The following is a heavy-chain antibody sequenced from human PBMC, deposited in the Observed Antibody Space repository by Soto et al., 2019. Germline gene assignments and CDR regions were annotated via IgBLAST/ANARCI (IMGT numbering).Heavy chain of an antibody. J-gene: IGHJ4*02. D-gene: IGHD5-18*01. CDR1: GFTFSSYS. CDR2: ISSSSSYI. CDR3: ARILKTAMPSDDY. Sequence: PGGSLRLSCAASGFTFSSYSMNWVRQAPGKGLEWVSSISSSSSYIYYADSVKGRFTISRDNAKNSLYLQMNSLRAEDTAVYYCARILKTAMPSDDYWGQGTLVTVSS. V-gene: IGHV3-21*01.